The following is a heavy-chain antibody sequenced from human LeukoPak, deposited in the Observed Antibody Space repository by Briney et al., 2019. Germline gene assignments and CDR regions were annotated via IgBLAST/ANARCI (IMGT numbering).Heavy chain of an antibody. J-gene: IGHJ4*02. CDR1: GFTFSSYG. CDR3: ATKDSSRSGYFDY. CDR2: IWYDGSNK. D-gene: IGHD3-22*01. Sequence: GGSLRLSCAASGFTFSSYGMHWVRQAPGKGLEWVAVIWYDGSNKYYADSVKGRFTISRDNSKNTLYLQMNSLRAEDTAVYYCATKDSSRSGYFDYWGQGTLVTVSS. V-gene: IGHV3-33*01.